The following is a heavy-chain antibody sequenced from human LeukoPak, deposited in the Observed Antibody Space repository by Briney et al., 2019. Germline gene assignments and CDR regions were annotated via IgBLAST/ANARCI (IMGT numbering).Heavy chain of an antibody. CDR2: IYTGGST. J-gene: IGHJ4*02. CDR1: GFTVSSNY. D-gene: IGHD4-17*01. V-gene: IGHV3-53*01. Sequence: GGSLRLSCAASGFTVSSNYMSWVRQAPGKGLEWVSVIYTGGSTYYADSVKGRFTISRDTSKNTLYLQMNSLRAEDTAVYYCARDGQYGEPFDYWGQGTLVTVSS. CDR3: ARDGQYGEPFDY.